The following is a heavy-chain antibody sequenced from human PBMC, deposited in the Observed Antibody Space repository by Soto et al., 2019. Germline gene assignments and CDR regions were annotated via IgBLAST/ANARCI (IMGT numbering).Heavy chain of an antibody. CDR2: IKNRADNYVT. J-gene: IGHJ3*01. CDR1: GFTFSASA. V-gene: IGHV3-73*01. D-gene: IGHD3-3*02. CDR3: VRRGHLLAEAFDV. Sequence: PGGSLRLSCATSGFTFSASALHWVRQASGKGLEWVGHIKNRADNYVTTYGASLKGRFTVSRDDSKNTAYLQMNSLRTEDTAVYYCVRRGHLLAEAFDVWGQGTMVTVSS.